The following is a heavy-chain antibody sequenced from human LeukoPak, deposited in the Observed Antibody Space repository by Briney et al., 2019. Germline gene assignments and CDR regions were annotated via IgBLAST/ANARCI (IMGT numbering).Heavy chain of an antibody. CDR1: GYTFTNFD. CDR3: ARGSSPADFDY. J-gene: IGHJ4*02. V-gene: IGHV1-8*03. Sequence: ASVKVSCKASGYTFTNFDINWVRQATGQGLEWMGWMNPNSGNTGYAQKFQGRVTITRNTSISTAYMELSSLRSEDTAVYYCARGSSPADFDYWGQGTLVTVSS. D-gene: IGHD1-14*01. CDR2: MNPNSGNT.